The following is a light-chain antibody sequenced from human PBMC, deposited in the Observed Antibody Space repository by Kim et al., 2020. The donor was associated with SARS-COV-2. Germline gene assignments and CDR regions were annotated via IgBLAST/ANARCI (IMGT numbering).Light chain of an antibody. CDR2: GAS. Sequence: EIVLTQSPATLSVSPGQRATLSCRASQSISTYLAWYQQKPGQIPRLLIYGASTRATDIPDRISGSGSGTEFTLTISSLQSEDIGLYYCQQYNNWPPGYTFGQGTKLEIK. J-gene: IGKJ2*01. CDR1: QSISTY. V-gene: IGKV3-15*01. CDR3: QQYNNWPPGYT.